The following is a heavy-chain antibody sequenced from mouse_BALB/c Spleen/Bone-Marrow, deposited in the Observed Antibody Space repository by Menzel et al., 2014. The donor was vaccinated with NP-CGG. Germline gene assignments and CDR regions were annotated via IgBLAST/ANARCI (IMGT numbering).Heavy chain of an antibody. Sequence: QVQLQQSGAELVKPGALVKISCKASGCTFTSYDINWVKQRPGQGLEWIGWIYPGDGSTKYNEKFKGKATLTADKSSSTAYMQLSSLTSENSAVYFCARSGDSSGYGFAYWGQGTLVTVSA. CDR1: GCTFTSYD. CDR3: ARSGDSSGYGFAY. D-gene: IGHD3-2*01. V-gene: IGHV1S56*01. J-gene: IGHJ3*01. CDR2: IYPGDGST.